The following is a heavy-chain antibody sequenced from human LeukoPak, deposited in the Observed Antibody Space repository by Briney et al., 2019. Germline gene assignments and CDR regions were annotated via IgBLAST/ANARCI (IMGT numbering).Heavy chain of an antibody. J-gene: IGHJ4*02. D-gene: IGHD3-22*01. CDR3: ARDGDSSGYYLYYFDY. CDR1: GFTFSSYS. V-gene: IGHV3-23*01. Sequence: GGSLRLSCAASGFTFSSYSMNWVRQAPGKGLEWVSAISGSGGSTYYADSVKGRFTISRDNSKNTLYLQMNSLRAEDTAVYYCARDGDSSGYYLYYFDYWGQGTLVTVSS. CDR2: ISGSGGST.